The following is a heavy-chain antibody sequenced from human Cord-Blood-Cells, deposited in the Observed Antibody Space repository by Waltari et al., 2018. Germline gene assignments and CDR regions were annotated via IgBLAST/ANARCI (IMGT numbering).Heavy chain of an antibody. CDR3: ARGGQWFGELFGY. Sequence: QVQLVQSGAEVTKPGASVKVSCTASGYTFTAYSMHCVRQAAGQGLEWMGWINANGGGTNSAQKFQGRVTMTRDTSISTAYMELSRLRSDDTAVYYCARGGQWFGELFGYWGQGTLVTVSS. D-gene: IGHD3-10*01. CDR2: INANGGGT. V-gene: IGHV1-2*02. CDR1: GYTFTAYS. J-gene: IGHJ4*02.